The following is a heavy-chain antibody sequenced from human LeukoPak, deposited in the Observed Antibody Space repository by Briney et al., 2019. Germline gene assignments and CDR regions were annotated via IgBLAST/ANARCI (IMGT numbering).Heavy chain of an antibody. V-gene: IGHV3-23*01. CDR3: ARDAQYDYVWGSYRYSPSDY. D-gene: IGHD3-16*02. J-gene: IGHJ4*02. CDR1: GFTFSSYA. Sequence: GGSLRLSCAASGFTFSSYAMSWVLQAPGKVLEWVSAISGSGGSTYYADSVKGRFTISRDNAKNSLYLQMNSLRAEDTAVYYCARDAQYDYVWGSYRYSPSDYWGQGTLVTVSS. CDR2: ISGSGGST.